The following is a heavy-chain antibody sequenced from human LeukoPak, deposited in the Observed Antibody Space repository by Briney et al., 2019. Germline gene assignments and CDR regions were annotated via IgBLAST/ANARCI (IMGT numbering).Heavy chain of an antibody. V-gene: IGHV1-46*01. CDR2: INPSGSST. CDR1: GYSFTSHY. Sequence: ASVKVSCKASGYSFTSHYMHWVRQAPGQGLEWMGLINPSGSSTLYAQKFQGRVTMTRDMSTTTDYMELSSLRSEDTAVYYCARALWFGELLPLYYWGQGTLVTVSS. D-gene: IGHD3-10*01. J-gene: IGHJ4*02. CDR3: ARALWFGELLPLYY.